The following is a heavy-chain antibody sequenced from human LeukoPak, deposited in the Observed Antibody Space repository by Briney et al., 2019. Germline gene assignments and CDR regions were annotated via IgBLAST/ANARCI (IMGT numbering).Heavy chain of an antibody. CDR1: GGSFSGYY. Sequence: SETLSLTCAVYGGSFSGYYWSWIRQPPGKGLEWIGEINHSGSTNYNPSLKSRVTISVDTSKNQFSLKLSSVTAADTAVYYCARGDYVWGSYRYPFDYWGQGTLVTVSS. CDR3: ARGDYVWGSYRYPFDY. V-gene: IGHV4-34*01. J-gene: IGHJ4*02. CDR2: INHSGST. D-gene: IGHD3-16*02.